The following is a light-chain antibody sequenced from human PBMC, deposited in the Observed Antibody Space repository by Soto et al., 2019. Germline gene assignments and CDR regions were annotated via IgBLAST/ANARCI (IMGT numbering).Light chain of an antibody. J-gene: IGKJ1*01. CDR3: LQRNDWPWT. CDR2: DAS. CDR1: QSVSSY. Sequence: EIVLTQSPATLSLSPGERATLSCRASQSVSSYLTWYQQKPGQAPRLLIYDASHRATGIPARFGGSGSGTDFTLPISGLEPEDFAVYYCLQRNDWPWTFGQGTRVEIK. V-gene: IGKV3-11*01.